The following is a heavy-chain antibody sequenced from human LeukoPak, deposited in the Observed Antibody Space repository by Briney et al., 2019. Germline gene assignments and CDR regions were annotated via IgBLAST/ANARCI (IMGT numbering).Heavy chain of an antibody. V-gene: IGHV1-2*02. CDR1: GGTFSSYA. CDR2: INPNSGGT. J-gene: IGHJ3*02. CDR3: AKEKRGLWFGGDAFDI. D-gene: IGHD3-10*01. Sequence: GASVKVSCKASGGTFSSYAISWVRQAPGQGLEWMGWINPNSGGTNYAQKFQGRVTMTRDTSISTAYMELNSLRAEDTALYYCAKEKRGLWFGGDAFDIWGQGTMVTVSS.